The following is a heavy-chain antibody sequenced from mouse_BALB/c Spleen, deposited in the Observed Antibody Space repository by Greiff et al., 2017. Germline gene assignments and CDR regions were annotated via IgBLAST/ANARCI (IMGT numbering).Heavy chain of an antibody. CDR2: IDPENGDT. CDR1: GFNIKDYY. J-gene: IGHJ4*01. Sequence: EVQLQQSGAELVRSGASVKLSCTASGFNIKDYYMHWVKQRPEQGLEWIGWIDPENGDTEYAPKFQGKATMTADTSSNTAYLQLSSLTSEDTAVYYCNREADGNSMDYWGQGTSVTVSS. V-gene: IGHV14-4*02. CDR3: NREADGNSMDY. D-gene: IGHD2-1*01.